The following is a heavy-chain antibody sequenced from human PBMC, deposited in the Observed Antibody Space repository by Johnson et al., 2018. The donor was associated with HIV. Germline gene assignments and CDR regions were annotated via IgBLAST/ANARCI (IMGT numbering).Heavy chain of an antibody. CDR3: AKDDNWGYVVGTFDI. Sequence: QVQLVESGGGLIQPGGSLRLSCAASGFTVSSNYMSWVRQAPGKGLEWVAVTSYDGSNTYYGDSVKGRFTISRDNSTNTLYLQMNSLSAEDTAVYYCAKDDNWGYVVGTFDIGGQGTMVTVSS. J-gene: IGHJ3*02. V-gene: IGHV3-30*18. CDR2: TSYDGSNT. CDR1: GFTVSSNY. D-gene: IGHD7-27*01.